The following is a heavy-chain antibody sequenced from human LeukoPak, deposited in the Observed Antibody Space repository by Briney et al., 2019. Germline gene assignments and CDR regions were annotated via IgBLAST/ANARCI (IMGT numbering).Heavy chain of an antibody. D-gene: IGHD3-22*01. J-gene: IGHJ3*01. CDR3: ARPLPYYYDSSGRYAFDV. Sequence: ASVRVSCKASGYTFSSYSISWMRQAPGQGLEWMGWISAYNGDTNYAQKFQGRVTLTTDTSTRTAYTELSALRSDDTAVYFCARPLPYYYDSSGRYAFDVWGQGTMVTVSS. CDR2: ISAYNGDT. CDR1: GYTFSSYS. V-gene: IGHV1-18*01.